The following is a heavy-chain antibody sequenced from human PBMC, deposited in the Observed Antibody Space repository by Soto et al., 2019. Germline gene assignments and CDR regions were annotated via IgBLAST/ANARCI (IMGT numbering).Heavy chain of an antibody. CDR1: GYAFTTYG. Sequence: QVHLVQSGAEVKKPGASVKVSCKGSGYAFTTYGITWVRQAPGQGLEWMGWISAHNGNTNYAQKLQGRVTVTRDTSTSTAYMELRSLISDDTAVYYCVRGRYGDYWGQGALVTVSS. CDR2: ISAHNGNT. CDR3: VRGRYGDY. J-gene: IGHJ4*02. V-gene: IGHV1-18*01. D-gene: IGHD1-1*01.